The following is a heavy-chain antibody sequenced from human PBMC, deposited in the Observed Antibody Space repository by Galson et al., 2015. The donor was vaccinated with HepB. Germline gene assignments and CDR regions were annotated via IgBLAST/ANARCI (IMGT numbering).Heavy chain of an antibody. CDR2: IIPIFGTA. CDR3: ARDGYCSSTSCYGGGAFDI. D-gene: IGHD2-2*01. V-gene: IGHV1-69*13. Sequence: SVKVSCKASGGTFSSYAISWVRQAPGQGLEWMGGIIPIFGTANYAQKFQGRVTITADESTSTAYMELSSLRSEDTAVYYCARDGYCSSTSCYGGGAFDIWGQGTMVTVSS. J-gene: IGHJ3*02. CDR1: GGTFSSYA.